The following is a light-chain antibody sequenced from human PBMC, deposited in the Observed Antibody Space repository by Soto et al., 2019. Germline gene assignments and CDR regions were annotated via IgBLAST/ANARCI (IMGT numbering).Light chain of an antibody. V-gene: IGKV1-39*01. CDR1: QSISSY. CDR2: AAS. Sequence: DIQMTQSPSSLSASVGDRVTITCRASQSISSYLNWYQQNPGKAPKLLIYAASSLQSGVPSRFSGSGSGTDFTLTISSLQPEDFATYYCQQSYTGITFGQGTRLEIK. CDR3: QQSYTGIT. J-gene: IGKJ5*01.